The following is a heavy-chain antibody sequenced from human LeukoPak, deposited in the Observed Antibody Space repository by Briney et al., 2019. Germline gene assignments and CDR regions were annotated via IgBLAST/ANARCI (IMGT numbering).Heavy chain of an antibody. CDR1: GGSISSSSYY. D-gene: IGHD6-19*01. V-gene: IGHV4-61*05. Sequence: KPSETLSLTCTVSGGSISSSSYYWGWIRQPPGKGLEWIGYIYYSGSTDYNPSLKSRVTISVDTSKNHFSLKLSSVTAADTAIYYCARSGPVAGTFSYFDYWGQGTLVTVSS. CDR3: ARSGPVAGTFSYFDY. J-gene: IGHJ4*02. CDR2: IYYSGST.